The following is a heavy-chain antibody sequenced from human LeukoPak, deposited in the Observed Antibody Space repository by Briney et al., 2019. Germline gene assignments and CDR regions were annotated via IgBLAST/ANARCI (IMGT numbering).Heavy chain of an antibody. CDR2: IKSKTDGGTT. V-gene: IGHV3-15*07. Sequence: GGSLRLSCAASGFTFSNAWMNWVRQAPGKGLEWVGRIKSKTDGGTTDYAAPVKGRFTISRDDSKNTLYLQMNSLKTEDTAVYYCATVSPIKYSYGFRPLYYYGMDVWGQGTTVTVSS. J-gene: IGHJ6*02. CDR1: GFTFSNAW. D-gene: IGHD5-18*01. CDR3: ATVSPIKYSYGFRPLYYYGMDV.